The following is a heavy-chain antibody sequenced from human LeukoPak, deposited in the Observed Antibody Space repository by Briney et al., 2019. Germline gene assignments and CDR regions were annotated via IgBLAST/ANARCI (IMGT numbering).Heavy chain of an antibody. J-gene: IGHJ2*01. V-gene: IGHV4-39*01. D-gene: IGHD6-19*01. Sequence: DPSETLSLTCTVSGGSISSSSYYWGWIRQPPGKGLEWIGSIYYSGSTYYNPSLKSRVTISVDTSKNQFSLKLSSVTAADTAVYYCAKLCSGWYFIRRRHWYFDLWGRGTLVTVSS. CDR2: IYYSGST. CDR3: AKLCSGWYFIRRRHWYFDL. CDR1: GGSISSSSYY.